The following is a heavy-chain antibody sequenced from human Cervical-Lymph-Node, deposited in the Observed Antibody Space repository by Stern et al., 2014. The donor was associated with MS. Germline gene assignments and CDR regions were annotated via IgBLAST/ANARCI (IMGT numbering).Heavy chain of an antibody. Sequence: QVQLQESGPGLVKPSETLSLTCIVSGGSISSSSYYWGWIRQPPGKGLEWIGNIYYSGSTYYNPSLKSRVTITVATSKHQFSLKLSSVTAADTAVYYCASPGFGDSYYFDYWGQGTLVTVSS. CDR1: GGSISSSSYY. V-gene: IGHV4-39*01. J-gene: IGHJ4*02. CDR3: ASPGFGDSYYFDY. CDR2: IYYSGST. D-gene: IGHD3-10*01.